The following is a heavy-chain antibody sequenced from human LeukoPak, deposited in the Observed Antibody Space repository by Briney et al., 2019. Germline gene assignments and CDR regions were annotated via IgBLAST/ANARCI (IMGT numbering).Heavy chain of an antibody. J-gene: IGHJ4*02. D-gene: IGHD5-18*01. V-gene: IGHV1-2*02. CDR2: INPNSGGT. Sequence: ASVKVSCKASGYTFSGYYMHWVRQAPGQGLEWMGWINPNSGGTNYVQKFQGRVTMTRDTSISTVYMELSRLKSDDTAVYYCARDQSGYNLIDFWGQGTLVTVSS. CDR3: ARDQSGYNLIDF. CDR1: GYTFSGYY.